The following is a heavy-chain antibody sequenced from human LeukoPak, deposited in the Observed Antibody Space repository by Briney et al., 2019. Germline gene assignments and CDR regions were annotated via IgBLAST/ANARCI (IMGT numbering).Heavy chain of an antibody. CDR1: GGSFSGYY. CDR2: INHSGST. V-gene: IGHV4-34*01. CDR3: ARVYYYYMDV. Sequence: KPSETLSLTCAVYGGSFSGYYWSWIRQPPGKGLEWIGEINHSGSTNYNPSLKSRVTISVDTSKNQFSLKLSSVTAADTAAYYCARVYYYYMDVWGKGTTVTVSS. J-gene: IGHJ6*03.